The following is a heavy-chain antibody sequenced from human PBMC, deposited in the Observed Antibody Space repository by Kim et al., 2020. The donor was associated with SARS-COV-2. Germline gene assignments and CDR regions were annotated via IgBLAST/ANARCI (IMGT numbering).Heavy chain of an antibody. CDR2: TYYRSKWYS. Sequence: SQTLSLTCAISGDSVSSNTNTCHWIWQSPSRGLEWLGRTYYRSKWYSNYGLSVKGRITINSDTAKNQFSLQLNFVTPEDTAVYYCTNGPGPYNHIDVWGKGTRVTVSS. V-gene: IGHV6-1*01. CDR1: GDSVSSNTNT. CDR3: TNGPGPYNHIDV. J-gene: IGHJ6*03.